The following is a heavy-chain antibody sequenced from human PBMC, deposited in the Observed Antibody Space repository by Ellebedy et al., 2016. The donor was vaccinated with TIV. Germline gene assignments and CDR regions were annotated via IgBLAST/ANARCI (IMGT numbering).Heavy chain of an antibody. J-gene: IGHJ4*02. V-gene: IGHV3-23*01. Sequence: GESLKISCVASGFTFTDSYMSWVRQAPGKGLEWVSSISGNGGRTDYADSVKGRFTISRDNSNNSLYLQMNSLRAEDTAVYYCAKGSQWLGRTCFDYWGQGTLVTVSS. D-gene: IGHD6-19*01. CDR2: ISGNGGRT. CDR3: AKGSQWLGRTCFDY. CDR1: GFTFTDSY.